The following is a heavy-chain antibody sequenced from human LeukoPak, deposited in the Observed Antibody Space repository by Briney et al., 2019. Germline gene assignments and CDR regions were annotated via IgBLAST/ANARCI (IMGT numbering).Heavy chain of an antibody. Sequence: ASVKVSCKASGYTFTGYYMHWVRQAPGQGLEWMGWINPNSGGTNYAQKFQGWVTMTRDTSISTAYMELSRLRSDDTAVYYCARASSGTIFAFDIWGQGTMVTVSS. CDR2: INPNSGGT. J-gene: IGHJ3*02. CDR3: ARASSGTIFAFDI. CDR1: GYTFTGYY. V-gene: IGHV1-2*04. D-gene: IGHD5-12*01.